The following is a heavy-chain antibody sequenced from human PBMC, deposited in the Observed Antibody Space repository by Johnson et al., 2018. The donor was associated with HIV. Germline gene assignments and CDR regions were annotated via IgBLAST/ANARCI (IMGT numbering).Heavy chain of an antibody. J-gene: IGHJ3*02. D-gene: IGHD1-26*01. CDR2: ISWNSGSI. Sequence: VESGGGLVQPGGSLRLSCAASGFTFSSYAMHWVRQAPGKGLEWVSGISWNSGSIGYADSVKGRFTISRDNAKNTLYLQMNSLRAEDTAVYYCAREGAWEVRPGAFDIWGQGTMVTVSP. CDR1: GFTFSSYA. V-gene: IGHV3-9*01. CDR3: AREGAWEVRPGAFDI.